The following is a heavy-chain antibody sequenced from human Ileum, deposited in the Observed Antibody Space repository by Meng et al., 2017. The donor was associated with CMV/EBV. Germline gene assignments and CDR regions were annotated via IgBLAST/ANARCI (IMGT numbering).Heavy chain of an antibody. Sequence: SETLSLTCAVYGGSFSGYYWSWTRQPPGKGLEWIGEINHSGSTNYNPSLKSRVTISVDTSKNQFSLKLSSVTAADTAVYYCARGLYGSGSYSAFDIWGQGTMVTVSS. CDR2: INHSGST. D-gene: IGHD3-10*01. V-gene: IGHV4-34*01. CDR1: GGSFSGYY. CDR3: ARGLYGSGSYSAFDI. J-gene: IGHJ3*02.